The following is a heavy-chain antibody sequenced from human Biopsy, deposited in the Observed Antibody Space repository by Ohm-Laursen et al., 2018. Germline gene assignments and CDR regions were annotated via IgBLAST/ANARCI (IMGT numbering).Heavy chain of an antibody. V-gene: IGHV1-46*01. CDR1: GNTFATYH. Sequence: ATVKISCKASGNTFATYHIHWVRQAPGQGLEWMGVISPSGATTSFSQKFQGRITMTRDTSTGTVYMDLNSLGSEDTAVYYCARAGVGSDGTDSYYYGMNVWGPGTTVTVSS. CDR3: ARAGVGSDGTDSYYYGMNV. D-gene: IGHD5-24*01. CDR2: ISPSGATT. J-gene: IGHJ6*02.